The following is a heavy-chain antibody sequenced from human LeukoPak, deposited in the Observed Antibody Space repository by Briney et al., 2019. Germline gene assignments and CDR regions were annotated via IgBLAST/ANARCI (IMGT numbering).Heavy chain of an antibody. D-gene: IGHD3-10*01. CDR2: ITQSGST. J-gene: IGHJ4*02. V-gene: IGHV4-34*01. Sequence: SETLSLTCAVYGGSFSGYYWSWIRQPPGKGLEWIAEITQSGSTNYNPSLKSRVTISVDTSKNQFSLKLSSVTAADTAVYYCARLRRKLFGITMVRGARGNAFDIWGQGTLVTVSS. CDR3: ARLRRKLFGITMVRGARGNAFDI. CDR1: GGSFSGYY.